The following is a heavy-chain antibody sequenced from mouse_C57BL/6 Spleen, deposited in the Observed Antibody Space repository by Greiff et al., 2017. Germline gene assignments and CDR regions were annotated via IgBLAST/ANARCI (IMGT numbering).Heavy chain of an antibody. CDR1: GFTFSDYY. CDR2: INYDGSST. J-gene: IGHJ4*01. Sequence: EVHLVESEGGLVQPGSSMKLSCTASGFTFSDYYMAWVRQVPEKGLEWVANINYDGSSTYYLDSLKSRFIISRDNAKNILYLQMSSLKSEDTATYYCARVYDYDDPSYAMDYWGQGTSVTVSS. D-gene: IGHD2-4*01. CDR3: ARVYDYDDPSYAMDY. V-gene: IGHV5-16*01.